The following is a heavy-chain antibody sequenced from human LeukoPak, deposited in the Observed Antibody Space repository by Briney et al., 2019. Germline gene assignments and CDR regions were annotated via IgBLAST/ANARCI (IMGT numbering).Heavy chain of an antibody. V-gene: IGHV3-30*18. CDR2: ISYDGNIK. CDR3: AKVYFDILTGYYRGPNFDY. J-gene: IGHJ4*02. CDR1: GFTFSSYG. Sequence: GGSLRLSCAASGFTFSSYGMHWVRQAPGKGLEWVAVISYDGNIKYYADSVKGRFTISRDNSKNTLYLQMDTLRAEDSAVYYCAKVYFDILTGYYRGPNFDYWGQGTLVTVSS. D-gene: IGHD3-9*01.